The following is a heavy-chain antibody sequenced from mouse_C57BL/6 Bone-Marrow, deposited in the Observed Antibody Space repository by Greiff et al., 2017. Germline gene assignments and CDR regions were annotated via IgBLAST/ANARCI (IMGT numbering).Heavy chain of an antibody. D-gene: IGHD1-1*01. CDR1: GYTFTSYW. V-gene: IGHV1-55*01. J-gene: IGHJ2*01. CDR2: IYPGSVST. Sequence: QVQLQQPGAELVKPGASVKMSCKASGYTFTSYWITWVKQRPGQGLEWIGDIYPGSVSTNYNEKFKSKATLTVDTSSSTAYMQLSSLTSEDSAVYYCARPITTVVAKDYWGQGTTLTVSS. CDR3: ARPITTVVAKDY.